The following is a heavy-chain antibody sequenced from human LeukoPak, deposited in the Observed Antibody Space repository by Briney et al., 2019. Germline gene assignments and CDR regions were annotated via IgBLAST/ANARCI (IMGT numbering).Heavy chain of an antibody. CDR3: ARTPSIVGYTSRELGHWYFDL. J-gene: IGHJ2*01. D-gene: IGHD6-13*01. Sequence: PSETLSLTCAVYGGSFSGYYWSWIRQPPGKGLEWIGEINHSGSTNYNPSLKSRVTISVDTSKNQFSLKLSSVTAADTAVYYCARTPSIVGYTSRELGHWYFDLWGRGTPVTVSS. V-gene: IGHV4-34*01. CDR1: GGSFSGYY. CDR2: INHSGST.